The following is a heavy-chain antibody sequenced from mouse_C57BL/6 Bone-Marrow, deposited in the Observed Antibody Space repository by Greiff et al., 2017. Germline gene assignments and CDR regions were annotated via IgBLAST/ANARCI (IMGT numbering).Heavy chain of an antibody. J-gene: IGHJ3*01. CDR2: IYPRSGNT. CDR3: ASRRLFAY. V-gene: IGHV1-81*01. CDR1: GYTFTSYG. Sequence: QVQLQQSGAELARPGASVKLSCKASGYTFTSYGISWVKQRTGQGLEWIGDIYPRSGNTYYNEKFKGKATLTADKSSSTAYMELRSLTSEDSAVYFCASRRLFAYWGQGTLVTVSA.